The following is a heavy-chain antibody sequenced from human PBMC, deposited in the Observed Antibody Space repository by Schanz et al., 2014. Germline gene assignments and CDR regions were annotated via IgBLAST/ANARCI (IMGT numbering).Heavy chain of an antibody. V-gene: IGHV3-30*14. CDR2: MSYDGSIK. J-gene: IGHJ4*02. CDR3: ARPRFDYGEVDY. D-gene: IGHD4-17*01. Sequence: QVQLVESGGGVVQPGRSLRLSCAAYGFTLSSYAMHWVRQAPGKGLEWVAAMSYDGSIKYYADSVRGRFTISRDRFQNTLYLRMSSLRAEDTAVYYCARPRFDYGEVDYWGQGTLVTVSS. CDR1: GFTLSSYA.